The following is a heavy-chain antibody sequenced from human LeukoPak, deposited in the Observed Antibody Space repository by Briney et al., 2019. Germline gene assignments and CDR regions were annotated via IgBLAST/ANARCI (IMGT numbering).Heavy chain of an antibody. Sequence: GGSLSLSCAASGFTFSSYCMHWARQAPGKGLVWVSRINSDGSSTSYADSVKGRFTISRDNAKNTLYLQMNSLRAEDTAVYYCARDRCSGGSCYFVNYYYGMDVWGQGTTVTVSS. CDR1: GFTFSSYC. D-gene: IGHD2-15*01. V-gene: IGHV3-74*01. J-gene: IGHJ6*02. CDR3: ARDRCSGGSCYFVNYYYGMDV. CDR2: INSDGSST.